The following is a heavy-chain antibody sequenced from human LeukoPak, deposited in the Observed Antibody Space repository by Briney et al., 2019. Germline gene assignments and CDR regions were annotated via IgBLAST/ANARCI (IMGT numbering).Heavy chain of an antibody. CDR2: ISGSGGST. V-gene: IGHV3-23*01. D-gene: IGHD2-8*01. CDR3: AKASIVLMVHATFDY. J-gene: IGHJ4*02. Sequence: GGSLRLSCAASGFTFSSYAISWVRQAPGKGLEWVSAISGSGGSTYYADSVKGRFTISRDNSKNTLYLQMNSLRAEDTAVYYCAKASIVLMVHATFDYWGQGTLVTVSS. CDR1: GFTFSSYA.